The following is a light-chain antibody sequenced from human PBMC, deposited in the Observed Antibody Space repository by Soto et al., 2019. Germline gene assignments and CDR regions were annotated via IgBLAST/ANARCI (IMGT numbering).Light chain of an antibody. CDR1: QGLRSN. J-gene: IGKJ5*01. Sequence: EIVMTQSPATLSVSPGDRVTLSCRASQGLRSNLAWYQQKPGQAPRLLIFGASTRATGIPARFSGSGSGTEFTLTISSLQSEDIAVYYCQQYNNWPRITFGQGTRLEIK. V-gene: IGKV3-15*01. CDR3: QQYNNWPRIT. CDR2: GAS.